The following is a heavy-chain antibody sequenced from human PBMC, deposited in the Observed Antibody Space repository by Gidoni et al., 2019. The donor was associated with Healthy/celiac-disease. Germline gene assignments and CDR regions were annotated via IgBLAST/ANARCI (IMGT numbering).Heavy chain of an antibody. V-gene: IGHV4-4*07. D-gene: IGHD3-3*01. CDR2: IYTSGGT. Sequence: QVQMQESGPGLVQPSEARSTTCTVSGGSINSYSGSWLRQPAWKGLEWIGRIYTSGGTNYNPSLKSRGTLSVDTSKNQFSLKLSSVTAADTAVYFCSRADTIFGVVIDYWGQGTLVTVSS. CDR3: SRADTIFGVVIDY. CDR1: GGSINSYS. J-gene: IGHJ4*02.